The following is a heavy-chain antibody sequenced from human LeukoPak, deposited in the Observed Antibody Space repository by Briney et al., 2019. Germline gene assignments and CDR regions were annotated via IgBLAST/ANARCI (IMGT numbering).Heavy chain of an antibody. J-gene: IGHJ4*02. CDR1: GYTFTGYY. V-gene: IGHV7-4-1*02. CDR2: IHPSTGNP. Sequence: ASVKVSCTASGYTFTGYYMHWVRQAPGQGLEWMGWIHPSTGNPTYAQGFTGRFVFSLDSSVRTTYMQITSLKAEDTAVYYCARAFQSLGGLSLPAYWGQGTLVTVSS. CDR3: ARAFQSLGGLSLPAY. D-gene: IGHD3-16*02.